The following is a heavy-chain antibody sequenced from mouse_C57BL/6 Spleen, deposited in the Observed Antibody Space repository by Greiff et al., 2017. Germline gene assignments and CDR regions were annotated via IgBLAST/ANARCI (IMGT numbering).Heavy chain of an antibody. CDR3: ARTMVYYYAMDY. J-gene: IGHJ4*01. CDR1: GFTFSSYA. Sequence: EVHLVESGGGLVKPGGSLKLSCAASGFTFSSYAMSWVRQTPEKRLEWVATISDGGSYTYYPDNVKGRFTISRDNAKNNLYLQMSHLKSEDTAMYYCARTMVYYYAMDYWGQGTSVTVSS. CDR2: ISDGGSYT. D-gene: IGHD2-2*01. V-gene: IGHV5-4*01.